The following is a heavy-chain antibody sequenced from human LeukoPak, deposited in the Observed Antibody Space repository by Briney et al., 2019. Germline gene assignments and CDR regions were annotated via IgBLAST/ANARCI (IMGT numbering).Heavy chain of an antibody. CDR1: GFPFTTCA. D-gene: IGHD2/OR15-2a*01. Sequence: GGSLRLSCAASGFPFTTCAMSWVRQAPGKGLEWVSAISGRGGRTYYADSVKGRFTISRDNSENTLYLQMNSLRAEDTAVYYCAKGPLLWNWGQGTLVTVSS. J-gene: IGHJ4*02. V-gene: IGHV3-23*01. CDR2: ISGRGGRT. CDR3: AKGPLLWN.